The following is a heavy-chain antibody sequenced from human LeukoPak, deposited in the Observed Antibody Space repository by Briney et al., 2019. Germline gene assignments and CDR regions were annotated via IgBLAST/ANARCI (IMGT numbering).Heavy chain of an antibody. CDR2: ISSSSSYI. Sequence: GGSLRLSCAASGFTFSSYSMNWVRQAPGKGLEWVSSISSSSSYIYYADSVKGRFTISRDNAKNSLYLQMNSLRAEDTAVYYCAGDPQQLVRIFAYWGQETLVPSPQ. D-gene: IGHD6-13*01. CDR3: AGDPQQLVRIFAY. CDR1: GFTFSSYS. J-gene: IGHJ4*02. V-gene: IGHV3-21*01.